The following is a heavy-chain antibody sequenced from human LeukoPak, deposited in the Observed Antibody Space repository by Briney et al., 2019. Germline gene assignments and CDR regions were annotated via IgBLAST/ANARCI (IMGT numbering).Heavy chain of an antibody. J-gene: IGHJ5*02. Sequence: SETLSLTCTVSGGSISSYYWSWIRQPPGKGLEWIGEIHHSGSTYYNPSLKSRITMSVDTSKNQFSLKLSSVTAADTAVYYCARDTGARWFDPWGQGTLVTVSS. D-gene: IGHD3-10*01. CDR3: ARDTGARWFDP. CDR2: IHHSGST. V-gene: IGHV4-59*01. CDR1: GGSISSYY.